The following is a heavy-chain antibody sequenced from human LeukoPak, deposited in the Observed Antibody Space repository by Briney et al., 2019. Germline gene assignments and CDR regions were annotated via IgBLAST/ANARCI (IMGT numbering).Heavy chain of an antibody. Sequence: PGGSLRLSCAASGFTFTGYYMHWVRQAPGQGLEWMGWINPNSGGTNYAQKFQGRVTMTRDTSISTAYMELSRLRSDDTAVYYCARTRRFWSGYNHWGQGTLVTVSS. V-gene: IGHV1-2*02. CDR1: GFTFTGYY. CDR3: ARTRRFWSGYNH. CDR2: INPNSGGT. D-gene: IGHD3-3*01. J-gene: IGHJ5*02.